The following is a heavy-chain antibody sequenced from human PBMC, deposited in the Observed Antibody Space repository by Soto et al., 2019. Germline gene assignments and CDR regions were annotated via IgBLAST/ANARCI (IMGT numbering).Heavy chain of an antibody. CDR3: AREGVRGMDV. Sequence: QVQLVQSGAEVKKPGASVKVSCKASGYTFTRYDINWVRQATGQGREWMGWMNPNSANTGYAQKFQGRVTMTRNTSISTAYMELSSLRSEDTAVYCCAREGVRGMDVWGQGTTVTVSS. CDR1: GYTFTRYD. CDR2: MNPNSANT. D-gene: IGHD3-16*01. V-gene: IGHV1-8*01. J-gene: IGHJ6*02.